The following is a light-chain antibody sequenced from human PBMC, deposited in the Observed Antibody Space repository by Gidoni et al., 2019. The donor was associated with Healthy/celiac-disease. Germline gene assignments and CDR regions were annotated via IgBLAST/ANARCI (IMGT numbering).Light chain of an antibody. J-gene: IGKJ1*01. CDR1: QSISSH. V-gene: IGKV1-39*01. CDR3: QQSYSTPRT. CDR2: AAS. Sequence: DIQMTQSPSSLSASVGDRVTIPCRASQSISSHLNWYQQKPGKAPKLLIYAASSLQSGVPSRLSGSGSGTDFTLTISSLQPEDFATYYCQQSYSTPRTFGQGTKVEIK.